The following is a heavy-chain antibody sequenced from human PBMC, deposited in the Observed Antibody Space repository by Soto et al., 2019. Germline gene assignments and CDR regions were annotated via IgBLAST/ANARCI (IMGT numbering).Heavy chain of an antibody. CDR2: VYGSDDK. V-gene: IGHV2-5*04. D-gene: IGHD1-1*01. CDR1: GFSLTTSAVA. J-gene: IGHJ4*02. Sequence: QITLQESGPTLVKPTQTLTLTCTFSGFSLTTSAVAVGWIRQPPGKALEWLAIVYGSDDKFYSPSLKSRLTITKDNSKNQVVLTLTDMDPVDTGTYSCVRLYDPYYFDYWGQGTLVTVSS. CDR3: VRLYDPYYFDY.